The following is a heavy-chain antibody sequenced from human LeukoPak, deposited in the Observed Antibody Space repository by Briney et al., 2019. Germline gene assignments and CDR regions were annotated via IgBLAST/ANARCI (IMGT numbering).Heavy chain of an antibody. V-gene: IGHV3-30-3*01. CDR1: GFTLSTHA. CDR2: ISHDGSNE. Sequence: PGGSLRLSCAASGFTLSTHAMYWVRQAPGKGLEWVAVISHDGSNEYYADSVKGRFTISRDKSRNTLSLQMNSLGAEDTAVYYCARAVPEMSTAAAHFDSWGQGTLVTVSS. CDR3: ARAVPEMSTAAAHFDS. D-gene: IGHD5-24*01. J-gene: IGHJ4*02.